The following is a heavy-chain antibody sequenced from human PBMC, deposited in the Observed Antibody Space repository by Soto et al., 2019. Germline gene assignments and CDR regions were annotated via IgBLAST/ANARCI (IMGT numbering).Heavy chain of an antibody. D-gene: IGHD6-13*01. J-gene: IGHJ6*02. V-gene: IGHV1-2*04. CDR3: ARDSFISSSQYYYYYYGMDV. Sequence: ASVKVSCKASGYTFTGYYMHWVRQAPGQGLEWMGWINPNSGGTNYAQKFQGWVTMTRDTSISTAYMELSRLRSDDTAVYYCARDSFISSSQYYYYYYGMDVWGQGTTVTV. CDR1: GYTFTGYY. CDR2: INPNSGGT.